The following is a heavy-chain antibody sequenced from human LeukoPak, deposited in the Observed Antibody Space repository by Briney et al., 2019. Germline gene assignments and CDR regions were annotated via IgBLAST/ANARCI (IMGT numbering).Heavy chain of an antibody. J-gene: IGHJ4*02. CDR3: ARQIYTGGYFDY. CDR1: CGSISSGGYS. CDR2: IYHSGST. V-gene: IGHV4-30-2*01. D-gene: IGHD1-14*01. Sequence: PSQTLSLTCAVSCGSISSGGYSWSWIPKPPGKGQEWIGYIYHSGSTYYTPSLKSRVTISVDRSKNPFSLKLSSVTAADTAVYYCARQIYTGGYFDYWGQGTLVTVST.